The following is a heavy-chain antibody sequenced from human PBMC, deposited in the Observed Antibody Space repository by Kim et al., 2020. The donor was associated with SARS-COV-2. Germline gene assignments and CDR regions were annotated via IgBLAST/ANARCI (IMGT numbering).Heavy chain of an antibody. D-gene: IGHD6-13*01. CDR2: IYYSGST. V-gene: IGHV4-59*01. Sequence: SETLSLTCTVSGGSISSYYWSWIRQPPGKGLEWIGYIYYSGSTNYNPSLKSRVTISVDTSKNQFSLKLSSVTAADTAVYYCAHSIAAAGTKNMGFDYWGQGTLVTVSS. J-gene: IGHJ4*02. CDR3: AHSIAAAGTKNMGFDY. CDR1: GGSISSYY.